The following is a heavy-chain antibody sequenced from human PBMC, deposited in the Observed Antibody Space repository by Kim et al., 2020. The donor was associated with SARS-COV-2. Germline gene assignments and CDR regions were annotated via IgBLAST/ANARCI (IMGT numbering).Heavy chain of an antibody. CDR3: ASAGYSDSEFDY. Sequence: SETLSLTCTVSGGSISSSSYYWGWIRQPPGKGLEWIGSVDYSGSTYYNPSLKSRVTISVDTSKNQFSLKLSSVTAADTAVYYCASAGYSDSEFDYWGQGTLVTVSS. J-gene: IGHJ4*02. V-gene: IGHV4-39*01. D-gene: IGHD5-18*01. CDR2: VDYSGST. CDR1: GGSISSSSYY.